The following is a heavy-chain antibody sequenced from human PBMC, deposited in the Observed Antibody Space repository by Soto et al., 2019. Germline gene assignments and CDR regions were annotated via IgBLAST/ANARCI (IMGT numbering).Heavy chain of an antibody. J-gene: IGHJ6*04. CDR1: GYTFTSYD. Sequence: GASVKVSCKASGYTFTSYDINWVRQAPGQRLEWMGWINAGNGNTKYSQKFQGRVTITRDTSASTAYMELSSLRSEDTAVYYCARERILYHPWGMDVWGKGTTVTVSS. CDR3: ARERILYHPWGMDV. D-gene: IGHD2-15*01. V-gene: IGHV1-3*01. CDR2: INAGNGNT.